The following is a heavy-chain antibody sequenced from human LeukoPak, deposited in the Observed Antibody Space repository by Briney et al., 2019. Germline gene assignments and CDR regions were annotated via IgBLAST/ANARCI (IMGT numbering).Heavy chain of an antibody. CDR2: INPNSGGT. Sequence: ASVKVSCKASGYTFTGCYMHWVRQAPGQGLEWMGWINPNSGGTNYAQKFQGRVTMTRDTSISTAYMELSRLRSDDTAVYYCARTHRRGYYDSSGYFWGQGTLVTVSS. V-gene: IGHV1-2*02. CDR1: GYTFTGCY. D-gene: IGHD3-22*01. J-gene: IGHJ4*02. CDR3: ARTHRRGYYDSSGYF.